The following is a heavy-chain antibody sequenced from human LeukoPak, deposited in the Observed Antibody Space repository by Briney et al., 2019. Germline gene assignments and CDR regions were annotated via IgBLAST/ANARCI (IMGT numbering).Heavy chain of an antibody. V-gene: IGHV3-30-3*01. D-gene: IGHD1-26*01. CDR2: ISYDGSNK. J-gene: IGHJ4*02. CDR1: GFTFSSYA. CDR3: ARVPYSGSYYFDY. Sequence: PGGSLRLSRAASGFTFSSYAMHWVRQAPGKGLEWVAVISYDGSNKYYADSVKGRFTISRDNSKNTLYLQMNSLRAEDTAVYYCARVPYSGSYYFDYWGQGTLVTVSS.